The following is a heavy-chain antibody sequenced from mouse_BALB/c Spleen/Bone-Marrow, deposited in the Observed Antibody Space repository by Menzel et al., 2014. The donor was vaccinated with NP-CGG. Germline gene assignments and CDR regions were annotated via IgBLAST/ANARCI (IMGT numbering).Heavy chain of an antibody. CDR2: IDPANGNT. J-gene: IGHJ4*01. V-gene: IGHV14-3*02. Sequence: DVQLQESGAELVKPGASVKLSCTASGFNIKDTYMHWVRQRPEQGLEWIGRIDPANGNTKYDPKFQGKATITADTSSNTAYLQLSSLTSEDTAVYYCAGASYYAMDYWGQGTSVTVSS. CDR3: AGASYYAMDY. CDR1: GFNIKDTY.